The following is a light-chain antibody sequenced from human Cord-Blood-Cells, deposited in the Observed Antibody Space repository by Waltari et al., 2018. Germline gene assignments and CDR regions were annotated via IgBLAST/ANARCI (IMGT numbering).Light chain of an antibody. CDR1: KLGDKY. CDR2: QDS. V-gene: IGLV3-1*01. J-gene: IGLJ3*02. CDR3: QAWDSSSGPWV. Sequence: SYELTQPPSVSVSPGQTASITCSGDKLGDKYACWYQQKPGQSPVLVIYQDSKRLSGIPERFSGSNSGNTATLTISGTQAMDEADYYCQAWDSSSGPWVFGGGTKLTVL.